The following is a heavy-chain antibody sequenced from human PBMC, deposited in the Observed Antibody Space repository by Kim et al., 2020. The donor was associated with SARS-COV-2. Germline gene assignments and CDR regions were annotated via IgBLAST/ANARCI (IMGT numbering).Heavy chain of an antibody. CDR3: ARDHSGYDYDPDYYYGMDV. CDR2: ISSSSSYI. J-gene: IGHJ6*02. CDR1: GFTFSSYS. Sequence: GGSLRLSCAASGFTFSSYSMNWVRQAPGKGLEWVSSISSSSSYIYYADSVKGRFTISRDNAKNSLYLQMNSLRAEDTAVYYCARDHSGYDYDPDYYYGMDVWGQGTTVTVSS. V-gene: IGHV3-21*01. D-gene: IGHD5-12*01.